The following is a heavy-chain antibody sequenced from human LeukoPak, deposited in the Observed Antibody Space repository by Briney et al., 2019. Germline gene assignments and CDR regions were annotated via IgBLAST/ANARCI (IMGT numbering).Heavy chain of an antibody. J-gene: IGHJ4*02. D-gene: IGHD1-26*01. V-gene: IGHV3-23*01. CDR2: ISGSGGST. CDR3: AKAYSGSYFAVTPFDY. Sequence: GGSLRLSCAASGFTFSSYAMSWVRQAPGKGLVWVSAISGSGGSTYYADSVKGRFTISRDNSKNTLYLQMNSLRAEDTAVYYCAKAYSGSYFAVTPFDYWGQGTLVTVSS. CDR1: GFTFSSYA.